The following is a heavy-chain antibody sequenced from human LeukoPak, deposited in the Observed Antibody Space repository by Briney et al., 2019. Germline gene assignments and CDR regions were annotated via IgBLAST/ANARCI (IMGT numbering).Heavy chain of an antibody. Sequence: GGSLRLSCAASGFTFSSYAMHWVRQAPGKGLEWVAVISYDGSNKYYADSVKGRFTISRDNSKNTLYLQMNSLRAEDTAVYYCGTLAGYFDYWGQGTLVTVSS. CDR2: ISYDGSNK. D-gene: IGHD6-19*01. V-gene: IGHV3-30-3*01. J-gene: IGHJ4*02. CDR3: GTLAGYFDY. CDR1: GFTFSSYA.